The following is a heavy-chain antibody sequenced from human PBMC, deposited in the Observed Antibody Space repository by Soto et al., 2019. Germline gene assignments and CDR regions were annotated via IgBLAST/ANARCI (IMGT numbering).Heavy chain of an antibody. CDR2: IKSKTDGGTT. Sequence: EVQLVESGGGLVKPGGSLRLSCAASGFTFSNAWMNWVRQAPGKGLEWVGRIKSKTDGGTTDYAAPVKGRFTISRDDSKNTLYLQMNSLKTEDTAVYYCTTEGSSSWSVPYYYGMDVWGQGTTVTVSS. V-gene: IGHV3-15*07. J-gene: IGHJ6*02. D-gene: IGHD6-13*01. CDR1: GFTFSNAW. CDR3: TTEGSSSWSVPYYYGMDV.